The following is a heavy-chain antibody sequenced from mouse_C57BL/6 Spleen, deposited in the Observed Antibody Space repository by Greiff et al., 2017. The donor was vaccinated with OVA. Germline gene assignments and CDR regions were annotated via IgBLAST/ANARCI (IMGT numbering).Heavy chain of an antibody. V-gene: IGHV5-17*01. Sequence: EVMLVESGGGLVKPGGSLKLSCAASGFTFSDYGMHWVRQAPEKGLEWVAYISSGSSTIYYADTVKGRFTISRDNAKNTLFLQMTSLRSEDTAMYYCARKDYYGSSYEGFAYWGQGTLVTVSA. D-gene: IGHD1-1*01. CDR1: GFTFSDYG. J-gene: IGHJ3*01. CDR2: ISSGSSTI. CDR3: ARKDYYGSSYEGFAY.